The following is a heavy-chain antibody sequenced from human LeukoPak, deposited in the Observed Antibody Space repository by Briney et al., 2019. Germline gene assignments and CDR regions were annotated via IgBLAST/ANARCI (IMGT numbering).Heavy chain of an antibody. CDR1: GFTFSTYA. V-gene: IGHV3-23*01. Sequence: GGSLRLSCAASGFTFSTYAMSWVRQAPGKGLEWVSTISGDGGTTYYADSVKGRFTISRDHSKNTLYLPMNSLRVEDTAVYYCAKPPPDSSSWLFDYWGQGTLVTVSS. CDR2: ISGDGGTT. J-gene: IGHJ4*02. D-gene: IGHD6-13*01. CDR3: AKPPPDSSSWLFDY.